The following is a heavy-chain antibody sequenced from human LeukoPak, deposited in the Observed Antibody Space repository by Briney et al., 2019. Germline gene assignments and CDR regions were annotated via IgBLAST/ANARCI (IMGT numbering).Heavy chain of an antibody. CDR3: ARTRARYCSGGSCRNWFDP. D-gene: IGHD2-15*01. Sequence: GASVKVSCKASGYTFTNYAISWVRQAPGQGLEWMGRISAYNGNTSYAQKFQDRVILTTDTSTSTAYMELRSLRSDDTAVYYCARTRARYCSGGSCRNWFDPWGHGTLVTVSS. CDR2: ISAYNGNT. V-gene: IGHV1-18*01. CDR1: GYTFTNYA. J-gene: IGHJ5*02.